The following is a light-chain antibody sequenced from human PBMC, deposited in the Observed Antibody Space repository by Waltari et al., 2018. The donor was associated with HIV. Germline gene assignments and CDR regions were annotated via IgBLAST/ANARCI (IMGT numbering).Light chain of an antibody. CDR1: TSNIGSNY. J-gene: IGLJ2*01. CDR3: VTWDDSLRGVV. V-gene: IGLV1-47*01. Sequence: SVVTQPPSASGTPGQRVTISCSGNTSNIGSNYVFWYQHLPGTAPKLLIHRNDQRPSGVPDRFSCSTSGTSASLAISGLRSEDEADYYCVTWDDSLRGVVFGGGTKVAVL. CDR2: RND.